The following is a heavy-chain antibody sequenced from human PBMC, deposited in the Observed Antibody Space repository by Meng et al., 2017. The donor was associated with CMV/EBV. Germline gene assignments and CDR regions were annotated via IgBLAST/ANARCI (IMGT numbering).Heavy chain of an antibody. J-gene: IGHJ4*02. CDR2: IIPILGIA. Sequence: SVKVSCKASGGTFSSYAISWVRQAPGQGLEWMGGIIPILGIANYAQKFQGRVMITADKSASTAYMELSSLRSEDTAVYYCARENGVAGVGHFDYWGQGTLVTVSS. CDR3: ARENGVAGVGHFDY. CDR1: GGTFSSYA. V-gene: IGHV1-69*10. D-gene: IGHD3-3*01.